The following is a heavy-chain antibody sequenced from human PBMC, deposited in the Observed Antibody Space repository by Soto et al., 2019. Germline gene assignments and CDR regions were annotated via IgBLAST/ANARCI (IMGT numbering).Heavy chain of an antibody. V-gene: IGHV4-31*03. CDR2: IYYSGST. J-gene: IGHJ5*02. Sequence: SETLSLTCTVSVGSISSGGYYWSWIRQHPGKGLEWIGYIYYSGSTYYNPSLKSRVTISVDTSKNQFSLKLSSVTAADTAAYYCARASQPAANNNWFDPWGQGTLVTVSS. CDR3: ARASQPAANNNWFDP. D-gene: IGHD2-2*01. CDR1: VGSISSGGYY.